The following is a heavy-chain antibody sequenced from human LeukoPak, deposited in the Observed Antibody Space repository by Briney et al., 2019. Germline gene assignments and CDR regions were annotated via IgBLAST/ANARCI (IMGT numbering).Heavy chain of an antibody. CDR2: ISANGQAT. CDR1: GFAFGTYA. Sequence: GGSLRLSCAGSGFAFGTYAMSWVRQAPGMGLEWVSSISANGQATYYADSVEGRFTISTDNSKSTLYLEMNSLRAADTATYYCARDPYNTVLYRLAHWGQGTLVTVSS. CDR3: ARDPYNTVLYRLAH. J-gene: IGHJ4*02. D-gene: IGHD3-10*01. V-gene: IGHV3-23*01.